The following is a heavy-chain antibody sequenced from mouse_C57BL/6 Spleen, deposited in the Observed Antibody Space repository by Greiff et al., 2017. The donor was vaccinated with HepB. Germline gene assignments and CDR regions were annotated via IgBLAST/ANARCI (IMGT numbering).Heavy chain of an antibody. Sequence: EVKLVESGGGLVKPGGSLKLSCEASGFTFSSYAMSWVRQTPEKRLEWVATISDGGSYTYYPDNVKGRFTISRDNAKHNLYLQMSHLKSEDTAMYYCARDYGSSFWYFDVWGTGTTVTVSS. CDR1: GFTFSSYA. V-gene: IGHV5-4*01. CDR2: ISDGGSYT. D-gene: IGHD1-1*01. CDR3: ARDYGSSFWYFDV. J-gene: IGHJ1*03.